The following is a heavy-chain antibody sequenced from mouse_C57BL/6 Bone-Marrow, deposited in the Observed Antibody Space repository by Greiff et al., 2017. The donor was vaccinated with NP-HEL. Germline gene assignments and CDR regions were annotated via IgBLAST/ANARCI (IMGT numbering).Heavy chain of an antibody. CDR1: GYTFTDYE. Sequence: QVQLQQSGAELVRPGASVTLSCKASGYTFTDYEMHWVKQTPVHGLEWIGAIDPETGGTAYNQKFKGKAILTADKSSSTAYMELRSLTSEDSAVYYCTRPPVVADWYFGVWGTGTTVTVSS. D-gene: IGHD1-1*01. CDR3: TRPPVVADWYFGV. V-gene: IGHV1-15*01. J-gene: IGHJ1*03. CDR2: IDPETGGT.